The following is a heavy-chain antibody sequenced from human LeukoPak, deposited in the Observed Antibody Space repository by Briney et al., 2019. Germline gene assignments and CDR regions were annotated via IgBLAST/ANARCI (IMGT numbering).Heavy chain of an antibody. V-gene: IGHV1-18*01. J-gene: IGHJ4*02. CDR1: GYTFTNYG. CDR2: ISAYNGNT. CDR3: ARVGGAVAGGGDY. Sequence: EASVNVSCKASGYTFTNYGISWVRQAPGQGLEWMGWISAYNGNTNYAQKLQGRVTMTTDTSTSTADMELRSLRSDDTAVYYCARVGGAVAGGGDYWGQGTLVTVSS. D-gene: IGHD6-19*01.